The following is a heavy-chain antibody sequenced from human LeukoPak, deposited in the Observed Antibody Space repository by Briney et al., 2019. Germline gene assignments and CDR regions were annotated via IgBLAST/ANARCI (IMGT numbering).Heavy chain of an antibody. Sequence: PGGSLRPSCTASGFTVSSNYMSWVRQAPGKGLEWVSVIYSGGSTYYADSVKGRFTISRDNSKNTLYLQMNSLRAEDTAVYYCARVVVVPAAQYYFDYWGQGTLVTVSS. J-gene: IGHJ4*02. CDR2: IYSGGST. CDR1: GFTVSSNY. D-gene: IGHD2-2*01. CDR3: ARVVVVPAAQYYFDY. V-gene: IGHV3-53*01.